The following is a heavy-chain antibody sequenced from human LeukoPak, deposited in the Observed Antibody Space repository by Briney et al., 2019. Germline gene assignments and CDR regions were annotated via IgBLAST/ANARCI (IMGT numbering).Heavy chain of an antibody. CDR1: GYTFTSYG. J-gene: IGHJ3*02. CDR3: VRAPYCSSTSCYEDAFDI. CDR2: ISAYNGNT. V-gene: IGHV1-18*01. D-gene: IGHD2-2*01. Sequence: GPSVKVSCKASGYTFTSYGISWVRQAPGQGLEWMGWISAYNGNTNYAQKLQGRVTMTTDTSTSTAYMELRSLRSDDTAVYYCVRAPYCSSTSCYEDAFDIWGQGTMVTVSS.